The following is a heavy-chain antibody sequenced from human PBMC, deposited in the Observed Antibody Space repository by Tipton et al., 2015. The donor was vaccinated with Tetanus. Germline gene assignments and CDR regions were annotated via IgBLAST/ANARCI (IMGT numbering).Heavy chain of an antibody. CDR2: IYYSGST. V-gene: IGHV4-39*01. Sequence: LSLTCTVSGGSISSSSYYWGWIRQPPGKGLEWIGSIYYSGSTYYNPSLKSRVTISADTSKNQFSLKLSSVTAADTAVYYCARGYSYGGGWFDPWGQGTLVTVSS. J-gene: IGHJ5*02. CDR3: ARGYSYGGGWFDP. D-gene: IGHD5-18*01. CDR1: GGSISSSSYY.